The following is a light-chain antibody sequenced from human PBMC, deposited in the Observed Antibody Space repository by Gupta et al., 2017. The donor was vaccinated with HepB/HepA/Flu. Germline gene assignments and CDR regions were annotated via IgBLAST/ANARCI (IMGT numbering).Light chain of an antibody. CDR3: LQTTHWLYT. CDR2: KVS. CDR1: QSLVDGDGNTF. J-gene: IGKJ2*01. Sequence: DVVMTQSPLFLPVTLGQPASISCRSSQSLVDGDGNTFLTWFQQRPGHSPRRLIYKVSNRDSGVRDRFSGSGSGTDFTLKISRVEAEDVGVYYCLQTTHWLYTFGQGTKLEIK. V-gene: IGKV2-30*01.